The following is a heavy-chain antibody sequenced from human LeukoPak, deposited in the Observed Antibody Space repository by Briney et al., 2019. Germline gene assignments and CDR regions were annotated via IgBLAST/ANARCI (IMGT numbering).Heavy chain of an antibody. CDR1: GGTFSSYA. CDR2: TIPILGIA. Sequence: ASVKVSCKASGGTFSSYAISWVRQAPGQGLEWMGRTIPILGIANYAQKFQGRVTITADKSTSTAYMELSSLRSEDTAVYYCARDPTMTEIWFDPWGQGTLVTVSS. D-gene: IGHD3-22*01. CDR3: ARDPTMTEIWFDP. J-gene: IGHJ5*02. V-gene: IGHV1-69*04.